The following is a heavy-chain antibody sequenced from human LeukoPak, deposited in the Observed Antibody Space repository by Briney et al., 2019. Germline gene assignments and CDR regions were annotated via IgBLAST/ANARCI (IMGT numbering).Heavy chain of an antibody. J-gene: IGHJ4*02. D-gene: IGHD5-12*01. V-gene: IGHV1-2*02. CDR1: GYTFIGYY. CDR3: ARAEYSGYTYYFDY. Sequence: ASVKVSCKASGYTFIGYYIHWVRQAPGQGLEWMGWINPNSGVTRYAQKFQGRVTMTRDTSISTAYMELSRLRSDDTAVFYCARAEYSGYTYYFDYWGQGALVTVSS. CDR2: INPNSGVT.